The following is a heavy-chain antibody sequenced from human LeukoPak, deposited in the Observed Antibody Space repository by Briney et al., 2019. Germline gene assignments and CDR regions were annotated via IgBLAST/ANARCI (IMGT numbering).Heavy chain of an antibody. CDR3: ARQAALYSHGLDV. D-gene: IGHD2-21*01. CDR1: NDSINSFS. J-gene: IGHJ6*02. Sequence: SGALSLTCTVSNDSINSFSWGWIRQPPGKGLEWIGYIFYTGATYYSSSLESRLSISRDTSTSRVSLRLSPVTAEDTAVYYCARQAALYSHGLDVWGPGTTVIVSS. V-gene: IGHV4-59*08. CDR2: IFYTGAT.